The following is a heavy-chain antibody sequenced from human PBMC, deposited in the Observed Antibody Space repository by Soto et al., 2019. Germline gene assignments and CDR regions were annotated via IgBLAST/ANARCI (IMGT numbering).Heavy chain of an antibody. CDR2: INPGGGTT. Sequence: GASVKVSCKASGYTLTTYYMHWVRQAPGQGLEWVGFINPGGGTTSYAQKFQGRVAMTRETSTSTVYMELSRLRSDDTAVYYCARARHIVVVSANGHFDYWGQGTLVTVSS. D-gene: IGHD2-21*02. CDR3: ARARHIVVVSANGHFDY. V-gene: IGHV1-46*01. J-gene: IGHJ4*02. CDR1: GYTLTTYY.